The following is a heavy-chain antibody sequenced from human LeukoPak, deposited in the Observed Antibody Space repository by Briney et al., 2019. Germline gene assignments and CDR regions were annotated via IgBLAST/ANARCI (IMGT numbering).Heavy chain of an antibody. CDR2: TYYRSKLYN. J-gene: IGHJ6*04. CDR1: GDSVSSNSAA. CDR3: AREVAVAGTVGYYYYGMDV. V-gene: IGHV6-1*01. Sequence: SQTVSLTCAISGDSVSSNSAAWNWIRQSPSRGLEWLGRTYYRSKLYNDYAVSVKSRITINPDTSKNQFSLHLNSVTPEDTAVYYCAREVAVAGTVGYYYYGMDVWGKGTTVTVSS. D-gene: IGHD6-19*01.